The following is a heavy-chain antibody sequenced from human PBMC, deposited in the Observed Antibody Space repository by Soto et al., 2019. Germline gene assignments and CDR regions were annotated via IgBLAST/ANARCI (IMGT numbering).Heavy chain of an antibody. J-gene: IGHJ6*02. CDR1: GFTFSSYA. CDR2: ISWNSGSI. D-gene: IGHD1-1*01. Sequence: EVQLLESGGGLVQPGGSLRLSCAASGFTFSSYAMSWVRQAPGKGLEWVSGISWNSGSIGYADSVKGRFTISRDNAKNSLYLQMNSLRAEDTALYYCAKDIDATTGFYYYGMDVWGQGTTVTVSS. CDR3: AKDIDATTGFYYYGMDV. V-gene: IGHV3-9*01.